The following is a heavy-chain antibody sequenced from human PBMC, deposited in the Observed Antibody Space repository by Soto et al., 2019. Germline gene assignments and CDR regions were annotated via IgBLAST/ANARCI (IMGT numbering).Heavy chain of an antibody. CDR1: GFTFSSYA. CDR3: TKGPIFGVVTHYFDS. CDR2: VSGGGDGT. J-gene: IGHJ4*02. D-gene: IGHD3-3*01. V-gene: IGHV3-23*01. Sequence: EVQLLESGGGLVQPGGSLRLSCAASGFTFSSYAMNWVRQAPGKGLEWVSSVSGGGDGTYYADSVKGGFTISRDNSKNTLYLQMNSLRAQDTAVYFCTKGPIFGVVTHYFDSWGQGTLVTVSS.